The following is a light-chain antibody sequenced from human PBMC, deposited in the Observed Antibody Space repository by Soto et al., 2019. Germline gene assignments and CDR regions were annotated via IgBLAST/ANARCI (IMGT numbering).Light chain of an antibody. V-gene: IGLV1-47*01. Sequence: QSVLTQPPSASGTPGQRVTISCSGSSSNIGSGYVYWYHQLPGTAPKLLIYRSTRRPSGVPDRISGSRSGASASLAISGLRSEDEADYYCAAWDDSLSGVVFGGGTKLTVL. CDR3: AAWDDSLSGVV. CDR2: RST. CDR1: SSNIGSGY. J-gene: IGLJ2*01.